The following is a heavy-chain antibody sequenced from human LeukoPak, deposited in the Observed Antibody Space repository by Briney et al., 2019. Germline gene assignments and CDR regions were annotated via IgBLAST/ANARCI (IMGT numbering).Heavy chain of an antibody. D-gene: IGHD2-2*02. CDR2: IIPIFGTA. Sequence: SVKVSCKASGGTFSSYAISWVRQAPGQGLEWMGGIIPIFGTANYAQKFRGRVTITADESTSTAYMELSSLRSEDTAVYYCARGGPYCSSTSCYRRHDAFDIWGQGTMVTVSS. J-gene: IGHJ3*02. CDR1: GGTFSSYA. V-gene: IGHV1-69*01. CDR3: ARGGPYCSSTSCYRRHDAFDI.